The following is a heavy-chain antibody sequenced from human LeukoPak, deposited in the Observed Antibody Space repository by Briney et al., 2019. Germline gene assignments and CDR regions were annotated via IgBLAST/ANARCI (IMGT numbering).Heavy chain of an antibody. CDR1: GFTFSSYA. D-gene: IGHD1-26*01. Sequence: GGSLRLSCAASGFTFSSYAMHWVRQAPGKGLEWVAVISYDGSNKYYADSVKGRFTISRDNAKNPLYLQMNSLRAEDTAVYYCARDFNSGSYPPYPNAFDIWGQGTMVTVSS. CDR3: ARDFNSGSYPPYPNAFDI. J-gene: IGHJ3*02. V-gene: IGHV3-30*04. CDR2: ISYDGSNK.